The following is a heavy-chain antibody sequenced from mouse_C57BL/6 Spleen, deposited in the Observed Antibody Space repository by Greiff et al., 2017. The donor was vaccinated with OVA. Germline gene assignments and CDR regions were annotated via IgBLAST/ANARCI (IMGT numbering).Heavy chain of an antibody. CDR2: IYPGSGST. J-gene: IGHJ4*01. CDR3: ARSGNHYAMDY. Sequence: VQLQQPGAELVKPGASVKMSCKASGYTFTSYWITWVKQRPGQGLEWIGDIYPGSGSTNYNEKFKSKATLTVDTSSSTAYMQRSSLTSEDSAVYYCARSGNHYAMDYWGQGTSVTVSS. CDR1: GYTFTSYW. D-gene: IGHD2-1*01. V-gene: IGHV1-55*01.